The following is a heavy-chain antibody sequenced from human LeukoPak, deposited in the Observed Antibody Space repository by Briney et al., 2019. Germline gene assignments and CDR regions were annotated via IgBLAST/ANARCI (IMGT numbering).Heavy chain of an antibody. CDR2: IRNKANSYAT. CDR3: TGGRYYDSSAYVF. J-gene: IGHJ4*02. V-gene: IGHV3-73*01. Sequence: GGSLRLSCAASGFTLSGSAMHWVRQASGKGLEWVGRIRNKANSYATEYAASVQGRFTISRDDSKNTAYLQMNSLKTEDTAVYYCTGGRYYDSSAYVFWGQGTLVTVSS. CDR1: GFTLSGSA. D-gene: IGHD3-22*01.